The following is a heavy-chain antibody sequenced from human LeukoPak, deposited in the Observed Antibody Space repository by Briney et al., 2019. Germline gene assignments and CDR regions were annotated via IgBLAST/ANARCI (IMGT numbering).Heavy chain of an antibody. CDR2: INHSGFT. CDR1: GGSFSAYY. J-gene: IGHJ5*02. D-gene: IGHD2-15*01. Sequence: PSETLSLTCAVYGGSFSAYYWSWIRQPPGKGLEWIGGINHSGFTNYNPSLKSRVTISVDTSKNQFSLNVSSVTAADTAVYFCARGVFCSGGSCYAPYNWFDPWGQGTLVTVSS. V-gene: IGHV4-34*01. CDR3: ARGVFCSGGSCYAPYNWFDP.